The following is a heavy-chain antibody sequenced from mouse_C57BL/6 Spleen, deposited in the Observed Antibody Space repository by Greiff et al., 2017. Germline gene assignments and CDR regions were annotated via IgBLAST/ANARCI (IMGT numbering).Heavy chain of an antibody. J-gene: IGHJ2*01. CDR1: GFTFTSYW. D-gene: IGHD1-1*01. Sequence: VQLQQSGAELVKPGASVKLSCKASGFTFTSYWITWVKQRPGQGLEWIGYIYPGSGSTNYNEKFKSKATLSVDTASSTAYMQLSSLTSEDSAVYYCARATVVAPDYWGQGTTLTVSS. CDR2: IYPGSGST. CDR3: ARATVVAPDY. V-gene: IGHV1-55*01.